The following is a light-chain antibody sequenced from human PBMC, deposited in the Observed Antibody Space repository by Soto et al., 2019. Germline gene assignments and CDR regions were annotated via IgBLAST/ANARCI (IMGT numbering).Light chain of an antibody. CDR1: QSVSSW. Sequence: DIQMTQSPSTLSASVGDRVTITCRASQSVSSWLAWYQQEPGKAPKLLLYKASTLESGVPSRFSGSGSGTEFTLTISSLQPDDFATYYCQQYNTYHTFGQGTKLEIK. V-gene: IGKV1-5*03. J-gene: IGKJ2*01. CDR3: QQYNTYHT. CDR2: KAS.